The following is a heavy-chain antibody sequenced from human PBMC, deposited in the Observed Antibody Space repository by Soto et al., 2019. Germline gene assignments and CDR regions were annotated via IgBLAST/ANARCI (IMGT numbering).Heavy chain of an antibody. CDR3: ASFGELLSPDHGNWFDP. J-gene: IGHJ5*02. CDR2: IYPGDSDT. CDR1: GYSFTSYW. V-gene: IGHV5-51*01. Sequence: PGESLKISCKGSGYSFTSYWSGWVRQMPGKGLEWMGIIYPGDSDTRYSPSFQGQVTISADKSISTAYLQWSSLKASDTAMYYCASFGELLSPDHGNWFDPWGQGTLVTVSS. D-gene: IGHD3-10*01.